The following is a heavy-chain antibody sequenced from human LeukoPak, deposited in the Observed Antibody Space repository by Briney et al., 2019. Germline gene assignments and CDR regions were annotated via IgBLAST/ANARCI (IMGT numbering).Heavy chain of an antibody. Sequence: GASVKVSCKASGYTFIRYGISWVRQAPGQELEWMGWISAYNGNTHYAQKLQGRVTMTTDTSTSTAYMELRSLRSDDTAVYYCARDPPIGGADVFDIWGQGTMVTVSS. CDR3: ARDPPIGGADVFDI. CDR1: GYTFIRYG. CDR2: ISAYNGNT. D-gene: IGHD3-10*01. J-gene: IGHJ3*02. V-gene: IGHV1-18*01.